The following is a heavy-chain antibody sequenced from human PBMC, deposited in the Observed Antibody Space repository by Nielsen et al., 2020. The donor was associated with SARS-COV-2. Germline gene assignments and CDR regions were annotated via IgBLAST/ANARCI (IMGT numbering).Heavy chain of an antibody. Sequence: SVKVSCKASGGTFTNYAITWVRQAPGQGPEWMGRIIPILGITNYAQKFQGRVTMTRDTSANTAYMELSSLSSEDTAVYYCARITPSSGWDYWGQGTLVTVSS. J-gene: IGHJ4*02. CDR3: ARITPSSGWDY. CDR2: IIPILGIT. D-gene: IGHD6-19*01. CDR1: GGTFTNYA. V-gene: IGHV1-69*04.